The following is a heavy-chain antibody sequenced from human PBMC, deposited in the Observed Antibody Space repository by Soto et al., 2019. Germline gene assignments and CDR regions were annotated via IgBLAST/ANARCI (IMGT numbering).Heavy chain of an antibody. J-gene: IGHJ4*02. CDR3: AKNRGIIMIAES. V-gene: IGHV3-23*01. CDR1: GFSFSSCE. CDR2: IGDGGDTT. D-gene: IGHD3-22*01. Sequence: GGSLRLSCVASGFSFSSCEMNWVRQAPGKGLEWVSAIGDGGDTTYYADSVKGRFTISRDNSKNTLYLQMDSLRAEDTAVYYCAKNRGIIMIAESWGQGTLVTVSS.